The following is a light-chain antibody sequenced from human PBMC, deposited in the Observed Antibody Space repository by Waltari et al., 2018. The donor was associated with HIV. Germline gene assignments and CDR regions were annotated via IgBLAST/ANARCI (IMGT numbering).Light chain of an antibody. Sequence: SYELTQPPSVSVSPGQTARTTCSGDALPKQYAYWYQQKPGQAPVLVIYKDSERPSGIPERFSGSNSATTVTLTISGVQAEDEADSYCQSAGVFGSGTKVTVL. CDR3: QSAGV. J-gene: IGLJ1*01. V-gene: IGLV3-25*03. CDR2: KDS. CDR1: ALPKQY.